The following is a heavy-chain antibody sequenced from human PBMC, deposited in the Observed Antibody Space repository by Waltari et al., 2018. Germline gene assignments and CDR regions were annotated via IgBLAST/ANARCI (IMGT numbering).Heavy chain of an antibody. CDR3: ARGGYYGSGSDYESYWFDP. CDR1: GYTFTGYY. CDR2: INPNSGVT. J-gene: IGHJ5*02. V-gene: IGHV1-2*06. Sequence: QVQLVQSGAEVKKPGASVKVSCKASGYTFTGYYMHWVRQAPGQGLEWMGRINPNSGVTNYAQKFQGRVTMTRDTSISTAYMELSRLRSDDTAVYYCARGGYYGSGSDYESYWFDPWGQGTLVTVSS. D-gene: IGHD3-10*01.